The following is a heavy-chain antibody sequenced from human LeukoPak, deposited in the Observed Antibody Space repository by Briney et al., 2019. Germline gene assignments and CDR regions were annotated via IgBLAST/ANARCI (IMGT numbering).Heavy chain of an antibody. CDR2: INHSGST. D-gene: IGHD3-22*01. CDR1: GGSFSGYY. V-gene: IGHV4-34*01. J-gene: IGHJ4*02. CDR3: ASLGYYDSSGYRY. Sequence: SEPLSLTCAVYGGSFSGYYWSWIRHPPGKGLEWIGEINHSGSTNYNPSLKSRVTISVDTSKNQFSLKLSSVTAADTAVYYCASLGYYDSSGYRYWGQGTLVTVSS.